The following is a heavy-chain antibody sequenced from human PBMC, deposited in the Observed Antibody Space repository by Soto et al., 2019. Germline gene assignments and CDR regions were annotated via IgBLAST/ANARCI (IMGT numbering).Heavy chain of an antibody. Sequence: GASVKVSCKASGYTFTSYYMHWVRQAPGQGLEWMGIINPSGGSTSYAQKFQGRVTMTRDTSTSTVYMELSSLRSEDTAVYYCARDRLWFGELLVSYYYYGMDVWGQGTTVTVS. CDR1: GYTFTSYY. CDR3: ARDRLWFGELLVSYYYYGMDV. CDR2: INPSGGST. J-gene: IGHJ6*02. D-gene: IGHD3-10*01. V-gene: IGHV1-46*01.